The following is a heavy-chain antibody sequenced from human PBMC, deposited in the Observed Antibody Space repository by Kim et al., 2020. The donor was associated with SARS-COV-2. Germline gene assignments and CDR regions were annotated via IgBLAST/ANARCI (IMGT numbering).Heavy chain of an antibody. V-gene: IGHV3-21*01. J-gene: IGHJ6*02. CDR2: ISSSSSYI. D-gene: IGHD3-9*01. CDR1: GFTFSSYS. Sequence: GGSLRLSCAASGFTFSSYSMNWVRQAPGKGLEWVSSISSSSSYIHYADSVKGRFTISRDNAKNSLYLQMNSLRAEDTAVFYCARDQDDILTGYHQGYYHGMGVWGQGTTVTVSS. CDR3: ARDQDDILTGYHQGYYHGMGV.